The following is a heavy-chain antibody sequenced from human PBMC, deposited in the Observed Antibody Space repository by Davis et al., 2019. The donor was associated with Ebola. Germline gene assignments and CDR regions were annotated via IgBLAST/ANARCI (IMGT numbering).Heavy chain of an antibody. J-gene: IGHJ4*02. CDR2: INSDGSST. CDR1: GFTFSIYT. D-gene: IGHD2-15*01. V-gene: IGHV3-74*01. CDR3: AREGYCSGGSCYYFDY. Sequence: GESLKISCAASGFTFSIYTMHWVRQAPGKGLVWVSRINSDGSSTSYADSVKGRFTISRDNAKNTLYLQMNSLRAEDTAVYYCAREGYCSGGSCYYFDYWGQGTLVTVSS.